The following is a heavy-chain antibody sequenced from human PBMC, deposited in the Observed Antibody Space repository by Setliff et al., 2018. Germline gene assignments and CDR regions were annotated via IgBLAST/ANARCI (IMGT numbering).Heavy chain of an antibody. V-gene: IGHV3-74*01. D-gene: IGHD2-8*02. CDR3: TRVWSMVSDSYYFYMDV. Sequence: GGSLRLSCVASEITLSKNWMTWVRQAPGKGLEWVARIDKDGSSTVYADSVKGRFTISRDNAKNTLYLQMNSLRAEDTAVYFCTRVWSMVSDSYYFYMDVWGKGTTVTVSS. CDR2: IDKDGSST. J-gene: IGHJ6*03. CDR1: EITLSKNW.